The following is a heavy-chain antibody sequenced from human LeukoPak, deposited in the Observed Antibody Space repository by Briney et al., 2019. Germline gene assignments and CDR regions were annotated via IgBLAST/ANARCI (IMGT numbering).Heavy chain of an antibody. Sequence: PSETLSLTCTVSGGSISSRSYYWGWIRQPPGKGLEWIGNIYYSGSTYYNPSLKSRVTISVDTSKNQFSLKLSSVTAADTAVYYCARRDSSGSHDYWGQGTLVTVSS. CDR2: IYYSGST. V-gene: IGHV4-39*01. D-gene: IGHD3-22*01. J-gene: IGHJ4*02. CDR1: GGSISSRSYY. CDR3: ARRDSSGSHDY.